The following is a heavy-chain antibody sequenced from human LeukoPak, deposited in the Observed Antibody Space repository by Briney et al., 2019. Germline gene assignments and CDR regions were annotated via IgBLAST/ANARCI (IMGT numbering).Heavy chain of an antibody. CDR2: LSRSGGST. CDR1: GFPFSSYA. V-gene: IGHV3-23*01. CDR3: AKERGYGYNNIDY. D-gene: IGHD5-24*01. Sequence: RGSLRLSCEASGFPFSSYAMNWVRQAPGKGLEWVSTLSRSGGSTYYADSVKGRFTISRDKSKNTVYLQMNSLRAEDTAVYYCAKERGYGYNNIDYWGQGTLVPVSS. J-gene: IGHJ4*02.